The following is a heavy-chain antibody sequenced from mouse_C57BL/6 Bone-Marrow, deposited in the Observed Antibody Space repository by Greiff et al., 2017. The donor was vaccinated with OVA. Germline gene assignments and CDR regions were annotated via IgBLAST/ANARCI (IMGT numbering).Heavy chain of an antibody. CDR1: GYSFTDYN. J-gene: IGHJ1*03. CDR3: AFFSTSGYRYIAV. V-gene: IGHV1-39*01. CDR2: INPNYGTT. D-gene: IGHD1-3*01. Sequence: VQLQQSGPELVKPGASVKISCKASGYSFTDYNMNWVKQSNGKSLEWIGVINPNYGTTSYNQKFKGKATLTVDQSSSTAYMQLNSLTSEDSAVYFCAFFSTSGYRYIAVWGTGATVTVSS.